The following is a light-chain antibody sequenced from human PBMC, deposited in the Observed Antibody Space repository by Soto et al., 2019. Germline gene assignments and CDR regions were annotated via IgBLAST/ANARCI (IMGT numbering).Light chain of an antibody. J-gene: IGKJ1*01. V-gene: IGKV1-5*01. CDR2: DAS. CDR3: QQSYRSPPT. Sequence: DIQMTPSPSTLSASIADRVSITCRASQSISEWLAWHQQKPGQAPKLLIYDASSLQSGVPPRFSGSRSGTDFTLTISSLQPEDFATYYCQQSYRSPPTFGQGTKVDIK. CDR1: QSISEW.